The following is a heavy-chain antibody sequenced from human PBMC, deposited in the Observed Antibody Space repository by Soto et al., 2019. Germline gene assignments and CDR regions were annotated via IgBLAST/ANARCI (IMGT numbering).Heavy chain of an antibody. CDR2: IIPILGIA. V-gene: IGHV1-69*02. Sequence: QVQLVQSGAEVKKPGSSVKVSCKASGGTFSSYTISWVRQAPGQGLEWMGRIIPILGIANYAQKFQGRVTITADKSTSTAYMELSSLRSEDTAVYYCARYGGYGAQGLLDYWGQGTLVTVSS. D-gene: IGHD4-17*01. CDR3: ARYGGYGAQGLLDY. CDR1: GGTFSSYT. J-gene: IGHJ4*02.